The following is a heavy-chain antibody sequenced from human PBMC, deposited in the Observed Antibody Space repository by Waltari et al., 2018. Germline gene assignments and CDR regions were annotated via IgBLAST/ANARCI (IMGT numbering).Heavy chain of an antibody. Sequence: QVQLVQSGAEVKKPGASVKVSSKASGYNFTSYAMHWVRQAPGERLEGMGWSNAGNGNAKYSQGFQGRVTITRDTSASTAYMELSSLRSEDMAVYYCASPLLPAAKDDYSYYMDVWGKGTTVTVSS. J-gene: IGHJ6*03. CDR3: ASPLLPAAKDDYSYYMDV. CDR2: SNAGNGNA. V-gene: IGHV1-3*02. D-gene: IGHD2-2*01. CDR1: GYNFTSYA.